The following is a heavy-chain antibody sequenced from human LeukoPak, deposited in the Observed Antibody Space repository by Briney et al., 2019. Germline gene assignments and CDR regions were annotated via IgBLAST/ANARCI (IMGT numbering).Heavy chain of an antibody. D-gene: IGHD1-26*01. CDR1: GGSISSGSYY. V-gene: IGHV4-61*02. CDR2: IYTSGST. Sequence: SETLSLTCTVSGGSISSGSYYWSWIRQPAGKGLEWIGRIYTSGSTNYNPSLKSRVTISVDTSKNQFSLELSSVTAADTAVYCCARGGSYYDGFDYWGQGTLVTVSS. CDR3: ARGGSYYDGFDY. J-gene: IGHJ4*02.